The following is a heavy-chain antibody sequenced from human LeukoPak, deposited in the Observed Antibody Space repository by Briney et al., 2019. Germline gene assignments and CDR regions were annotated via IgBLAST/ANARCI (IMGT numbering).Heavy chain of an antibody. J-gene: IGHJ6*02. CDR2: ISGDGGST. CDR1: GFTFDDYA. CDR3: AKVIKDTAMADYYYGMDV. Sequence: GGSVRLSCATSGFTFDDYAMHWVRQAPGKGLEWVSLISGDGGSTYYADSVKGRFTISRDNSKNSLYLQMNSLRTEDTALYYCAKVIKDTAMADYYYGMDVWGQGTTVTVSS. V-gene: IGHV3-43*02. D-gene: IGHD5-18*01.